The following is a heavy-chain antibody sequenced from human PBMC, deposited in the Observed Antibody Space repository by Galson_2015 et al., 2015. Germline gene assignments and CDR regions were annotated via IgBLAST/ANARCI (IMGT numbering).Heavy chain of an antibody. CDR2: ISYDGSNK. CDR1: GFTFSSYA. D-gene: IGHD4-17*01. J-gene: IGHJ4*02. Sequence: SLRLSCAASGFTFSSYAMHWVRQAPGKGLEWVAVISYDGSNKYYADSVKGRFTISRDNSKNTLYLQMNSLRAEDTAVYYCAKDYGDSFNFDYWGQGTLVTVSS. V-gene: IGHV3-30*18. CDR3: AKDYGDSFNFDY.